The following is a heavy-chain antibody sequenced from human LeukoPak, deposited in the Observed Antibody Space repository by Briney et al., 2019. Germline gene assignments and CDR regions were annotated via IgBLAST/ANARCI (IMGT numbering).Heavy chain of an antibody. D-gene: IGHD2-15*01. CDR2: IKPDGSEG. Sequence: GGSLRLSCTASGFTFSSYWMSWVRQAPGKGLAWVADIKPDGSEGYYVDSVKGRFTISRDNAKNSLYLQMNSLRAEDRTVYSCARDSKLRSGGLFDPWGQGTLVTVSS. J-gene: IGHJ5*02. V-gene: IGHV3-7*01. CDR1: GFTFSSYW. CDR3: ARDSKLRSGGLFDP.